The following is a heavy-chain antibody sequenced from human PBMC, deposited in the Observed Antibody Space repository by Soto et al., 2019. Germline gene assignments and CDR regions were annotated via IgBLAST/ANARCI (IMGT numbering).Heavy chain of an antibody. CDR2: IIPNSGTT. Sequence: QVQLVQSGAEVKKPGSSVKVSCKASGGSFRNFVISWARQAPGQGLEWMGGIIPNSGTTTYAQKFQGKGTITADESTSTAYMELSGLTSEDTSLYYCARDLGGEATIRFWGQGTLVTVSS. V-gene: IGHV1-69*01. D-gene: IGHD3-16*01. CDR3: ARDLGGEATIRF. J-gene: IGHJ4*02. CDR1: GGSFRNFV.